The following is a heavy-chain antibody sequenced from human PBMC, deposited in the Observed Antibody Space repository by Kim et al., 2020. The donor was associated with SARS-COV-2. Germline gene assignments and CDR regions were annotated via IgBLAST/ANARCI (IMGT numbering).Heavy chain of an antibody. Sequence: GGSLRLSCAASGFTFSSYSMNWVRQAPGKGLEWVSSISSSSSYIYYADSVKGRFTISRDNAKNSLYLQMNSLRAEDTAVYYCARDGDYDFWSGYQTEYGMDVWGQGTTVTVSS. D-gene: IGHD3-3*01. CDR1: GFTFSSYS. V-gene: IGHV3-21*01. J-gene: IGHJ6*02. CDR2: ISSSSSYI. CDR3: ARDGDYDFWSGYQTEYGMDV.